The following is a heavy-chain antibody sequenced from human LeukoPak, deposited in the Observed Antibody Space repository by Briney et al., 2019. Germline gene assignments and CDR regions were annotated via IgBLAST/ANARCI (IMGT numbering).Heavy chain of an antibody. J-gene: IGHJ4*02. CDR2: ISAYNGNT. V-gene: IGHV1-18*01. CDR1: GGTFSSYA. CDR3: ARDRHGGNSDY. Sequence: GASVKVSCKASGGTFSSYAISWVRQAPGQGLEWMGWISAYNGNTNYARKLQGRVTMTTDTSTSTAYMELRSLRSDDTAVYYCARDRHGGNSDYWGQGTLVTVSS. D-gene: IGHD4-23*01.